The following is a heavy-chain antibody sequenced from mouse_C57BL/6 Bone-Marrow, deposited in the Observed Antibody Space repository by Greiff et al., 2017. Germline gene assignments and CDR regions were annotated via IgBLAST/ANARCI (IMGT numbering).Heavy chain of an antibody. D-gene: IGHD3-3*01. CDR2: IDPSDSYT. J-gene: IGHJ4*01. CDR1: GYTFTSYW. CDR3: AREGLHWYYAMDY. V-gene: IGHV1-59*01. Sequence: QVQLQQPGAELVRPGTSVKLSCKASGYTFTSYWMHWVKQRPGQGLEWIGVIDPSDSYTNYNQKFKGKATLTVDTSSSTAYMQLSSLTSEDSAVYYCAREGLHWYYAMDYWGQGTLVTVSS.